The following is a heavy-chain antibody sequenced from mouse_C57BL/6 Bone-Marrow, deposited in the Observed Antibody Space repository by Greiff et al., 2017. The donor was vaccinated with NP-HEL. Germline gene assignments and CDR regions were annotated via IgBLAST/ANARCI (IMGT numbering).Heavy chain of an antibody. Sequence: EVHLVESGPGLVKPSQSLSLTCSVTGYSITSGYYWNWIRQFPGNKLEWMGYISYDGSNNYNPSLKNRISITRDTSNNQFFLKLNSVTTEDTATYYCARDFYGSKAWFAYGGQGTLVTVSA. J-gene: IGHJ3*01. D-gene: IGHD1-1*01. CDR1: GYSITSGYY. V-gene: IGHV3-6*01. CDR2: ISYDGSN. CDR3: ARDFYGSKAWFAY.